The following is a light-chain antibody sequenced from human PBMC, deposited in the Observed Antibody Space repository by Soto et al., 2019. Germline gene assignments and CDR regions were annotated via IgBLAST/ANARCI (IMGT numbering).Light chain of an antibody. CDR2: GAS. Sequence: IVLTQSPGTLSVSPGESATLSCRASQSVSSNLAWYRQTRGQAPRLLIYGASTRATDTPARFSGSGSVTDFTLTITSVEPADFAVYYCQHYGPSFAAFGQGTQVEV. J-gene: IGKJ1*01. V-gene: IGKV3-20*01. CDR1: QSVSSN. CDR3: QHYGPSFAA.